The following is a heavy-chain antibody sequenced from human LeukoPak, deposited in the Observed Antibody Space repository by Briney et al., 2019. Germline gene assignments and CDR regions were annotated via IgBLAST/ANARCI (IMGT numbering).Heavy chain of an antibody. D-gene: IGHD3-3*01. V-gene: IGHV1-46*01. CDR3: AREPITIFGVVITFYYGMDV. CDR1: GYTFTSYY. Sequence: ASVKVSCKASGYTFTSYYMHWVRQAPGQGLEWMGIINPSGGSTSYAQKFQGRVTITADESTSTAYMELSSLRSEDTAVYYCAREPITIFGVVITFYYGMDVWGQGTTVTVSS. CDR2: INPSGGST. J-gene: IGHJ6*02.